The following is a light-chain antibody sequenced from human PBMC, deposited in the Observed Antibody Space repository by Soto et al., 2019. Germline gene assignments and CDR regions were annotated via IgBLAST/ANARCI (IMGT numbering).Light chain of an antibody. CDR1: QSTSSY. J-gene: IGKJ1*01. CDR2: QAS. CDR3: QQYSSHST. Sequence: DIQITQSPSTLSASVGARVTITCRASQSTSSYLAWYQQKPGKAPKLLIYQASSLENGVPSRFSGSGSGTEFSLTISSLQPDDFATYYCQQYSSHSTFGQGTRWIS. V-gene: IGKV1-5*03.